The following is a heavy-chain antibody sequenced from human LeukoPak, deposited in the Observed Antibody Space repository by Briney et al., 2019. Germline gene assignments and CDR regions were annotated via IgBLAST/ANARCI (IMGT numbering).Heavy chain of an antibody. Sequence: GGSLRLSCAASGFTFSSYWMHWVRQAPGKGLVWVSRINSDGSSTGYADSVKGRFTISRDNAKNTLYLQMNSLRAEDTAVYYCARDYSGRAFDIWGQGTMVTVSS. D-gene: IGHD2-15*01. CDR2: INSDGSST. J-gene: IGHJ3*02. CDR1: GFTFSSYW. CDR3: ARDYSGRAFDI. V-gene: IGHV3-74*01.